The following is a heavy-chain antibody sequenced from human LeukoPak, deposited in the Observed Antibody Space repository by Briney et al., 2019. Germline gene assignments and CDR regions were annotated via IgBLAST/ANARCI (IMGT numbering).Heavy chain of an antibody. Sequence: GASVKVSCKASGYTFTSYAMHWVRQAPGQRLEWMGWINAGNGNTKYSQKFQGRVTITRDTSASTAYMELSSLRSEDTAVYYCARREVGLLWFGFDYWGQGTLVTVSS. D-gene: IGHD3-10*01. CDR3: ARREVGLLWFGFDY. CDR1: GYTFTSYA. CDR2: INAGNGNT. V-gene: IGHV1-3*01. J-gene: IGHJ4*02.